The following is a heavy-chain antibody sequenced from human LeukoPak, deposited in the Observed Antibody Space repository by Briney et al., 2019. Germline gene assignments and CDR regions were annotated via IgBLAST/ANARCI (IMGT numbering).Heavy chain of an antibody. V-gene: IGHV5-10-1*04. D-gene: IGHD6-19*01. J-gene: IGHJ4*02. CDR1: GYSFTSNW. CDR3: ASSLRRTSGWSTSDY. Sequence: GESLKISCKGSGYSFTSNWINWVRQMPGKGLEWVGRIDPSDSYTSYSPSFQGQVTMSADKSISTAYLQWSSLKASDTAMYYCASSLRRTSGWSTSDYWGQGTLVTVSS. CDR2: IDPSDSYT.